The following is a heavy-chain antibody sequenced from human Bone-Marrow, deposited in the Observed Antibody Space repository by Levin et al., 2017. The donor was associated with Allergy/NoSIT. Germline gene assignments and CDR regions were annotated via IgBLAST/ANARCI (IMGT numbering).Heavy chain of an antibody. CDR2: ISWDSGSI. CDR3: AKGVAGSGYPHFDY. CDR1: GFTFDDYA. Sequence: LSGGSLRLSCAASGFTFDDYAMYWVRQAPGKGLEWVSGISWDSGSIGYADSVKGRFTISRDNAKNSLYLQMNSLKPEDTALYYCAKGVAGSGYPHFDYWGQGTLVTVSS. D-gene: IGHD3-22*01. J-gene: IGHJ4*02. V-gene: IGHV3-9*01.